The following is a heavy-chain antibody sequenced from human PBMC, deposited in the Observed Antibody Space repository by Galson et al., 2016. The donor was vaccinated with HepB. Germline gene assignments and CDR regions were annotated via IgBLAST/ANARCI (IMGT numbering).Heavy chain of an antibody. CDR3: AADLGMTGRAGVDS. D-gene: IGHD3/OR15-3a*01. CDR1: GYTFTRYY. Sequence: SVKVSCKASGYTFTRYYIHWVRQAPGQGLEWMGVINPSGGSTKDTQKFQGRVTMTRDTSTTTAYMELSSLRSDDTAMYFCAADLGMTGRAGVDSRGQGTPVTVSS. CDR2: INPSGGST. V-gene: IGHV1-46*01. J-gene: IGHJ4*02.